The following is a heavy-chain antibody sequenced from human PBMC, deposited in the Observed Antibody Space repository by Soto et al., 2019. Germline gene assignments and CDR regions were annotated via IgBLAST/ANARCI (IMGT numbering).Heavy chain of an antibody. CDR2: INPSGGST. CDR3: ARYYYDSSGYYLGAHPFDY. Sequence: ASVKVSCKASGYTFTSYYMHWVRQAPGQGLEWMGIINPSGGSTSYAQKFQGRVTMTRDTSTSTVYMELSSLRSEDTAVYYCARYYYDSSGYYLGAHPFDYWGQGTLVTVSS. J-gene: IGHJ4*02. CDR1: GYTFTSYY. V-gene: IGHV1-46*01. D-gene: IGHD3-22*01.